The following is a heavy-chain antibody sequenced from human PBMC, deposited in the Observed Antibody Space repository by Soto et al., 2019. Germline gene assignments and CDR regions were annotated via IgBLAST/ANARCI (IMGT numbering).Heavy chain of an antibody. V-gene: IGHV5-51*01. CDR1: GYRFTSYW. Sequence: LGESLKISCRTSGYRFTSYWIAWVRQMPGKGLEWMGIIFPSDSDTRYSPSFQGQVTISAGRSTSTVFLQWASLKASDTAVYFCARKDKSGYFNWFDPWGQGTLVTVSS. D-gene: IGHD3-22*01. CDR3: ARKDKSGYFNWFDP. J-gene: IGHJ5*02. CDR2: IFPSDSDT.